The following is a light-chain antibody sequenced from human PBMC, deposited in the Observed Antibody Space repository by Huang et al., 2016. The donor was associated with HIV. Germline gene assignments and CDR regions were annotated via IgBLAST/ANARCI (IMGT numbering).Light chain of an antibody. V-gene: IGKV3-15*01. Sequence: EIVMTQSPATLSVSPGERATLSCRASQSFSSNLGWYQQKPGQAPRLLIYGASPRATGIPARFSGSGSGTEFTLTISSLQSEDFAVYYCQQYNNWPQTFGQGTKVEIK. J-gene: IGKJ1*01. CDR2: GAS. CDR1: QSFSSN. CDR3: QQYNNWPQT.